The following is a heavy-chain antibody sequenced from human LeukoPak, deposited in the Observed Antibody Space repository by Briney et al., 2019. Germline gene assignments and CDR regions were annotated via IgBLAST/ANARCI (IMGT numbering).Heavy chain of an antibody. J-gene: IGHJ2*01. Sequence: PGGSLRLSCAASGFTFSSYAMSWVRQAPGKGLEWVAVIWYDGSNKYYADSVKGRFTISRDNSKNTLYLQMNSLRAEDTAVYYCARDLGRGSDWYFDLWGRGTLVTVSS. D-gene: IGHD3-16*01. CDR3: ARDLGRGSDWYFDL. CDR1: GFTFSSYA. V-gene: IGHV3-33*08. CDR2: IWYDGSNK.